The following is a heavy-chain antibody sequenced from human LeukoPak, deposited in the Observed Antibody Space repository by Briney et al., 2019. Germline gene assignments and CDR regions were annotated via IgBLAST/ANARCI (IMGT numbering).Heavy chain of an antibody. J-gene: IGHJ4*02. CDR2: IHYSGST. V-gene: IGHV4-59*01. CDR1: GGSISSYY. Sequence: SETLSLTCTVSGGSISSYYWSWIRQPPGKGLEWIGYIHYSGSTNYNPSLKSRVTMSVDTSKNQFSVKLSSVIAADTAVYYCARDISAAGTLDYWGQGTLVSVSS. CDR3: ARDISAAGTLDY. D-gene: IGHD6-13*01.